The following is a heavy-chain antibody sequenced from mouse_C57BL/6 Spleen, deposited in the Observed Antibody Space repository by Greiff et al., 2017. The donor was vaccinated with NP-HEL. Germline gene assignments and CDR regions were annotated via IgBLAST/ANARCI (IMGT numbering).Heavy chain of an antibody. V-gene: IGHV1-11*01. D-gene: IGHD1-1*01. CDR2: IYPVSGET. CDR1: GYTFTDHF. CDR3: GHGSSCGAMDY. Sequence: QVQLKQSGAELASPGASVTLSCKASGYTFTDHFMNWVKQRPGQGLEWIGRIYPVSGETNSNQKFMGKATFSVDRSSSTVYMVLNSLTSEDPAVYYCGHGSSCGAMDYWGQGTSVTVSS. J-gene: IGHJ4*01.